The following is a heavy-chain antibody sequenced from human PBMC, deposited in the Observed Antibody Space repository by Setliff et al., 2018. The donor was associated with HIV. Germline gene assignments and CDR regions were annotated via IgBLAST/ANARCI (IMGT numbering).Heavy chain of an antibody. CDR3: AKEGGGYSYMGFDY. J-gene: IGHJ4*02. CDR1: GFTFSSYG. D-gene: IGHD5-18*01. Sequence: GGSLRLSCAASGFTFSSYGMHWVRQAPGKGLEWVAVIWYDGSNKYYADSVKGRFTIPRDNSKNTLYLQMNSLRAEDTAVYYCAKEGGGYSYMGFDYWGQGTLVTVSS. V-gene: IGHV3-30*02. CDR2: IWYDGSNK.